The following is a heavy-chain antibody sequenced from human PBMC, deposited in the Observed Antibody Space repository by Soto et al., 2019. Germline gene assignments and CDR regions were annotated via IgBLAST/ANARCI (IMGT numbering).Heavy chain of an antibody. D-gene: IGHD4-17*01. CDR1: GGSISSYY. CDR2: IYYSGST. J-gene: IGHJ4*02. Sequence: SETLSLTCAVSGGSISSYYWSWIRQPPGKGLEWIGYIYYSGSTNYNPSLKSRVTISVDTSKNQFSLKVSSVTAADTAVYYCARQMTTLTTFDYWGQGTLVTVSS. V-gene: IGHV4-59*01. CDR3: ARQMTTLTTFDY.